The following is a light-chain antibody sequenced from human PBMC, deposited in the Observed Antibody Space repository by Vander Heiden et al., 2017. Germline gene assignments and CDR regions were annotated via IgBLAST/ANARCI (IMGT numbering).Light chain of an antibody. V-gene: IGKV1-39*01. CDR3: QQCYSTPLT. Sequence: DIQMTQSPSSLSASVGDRVTITCRASQSISSDLIWYQQKPGQAPNLLIYGASSLQSGVPSRFSGSGSGTDFTLTISSLQPEDFAIYYCQQCYSTPLTFGGGTTVEIK. CDR1: QSISSD. J-gene: IGKJ4*01. CDR2: GAS.